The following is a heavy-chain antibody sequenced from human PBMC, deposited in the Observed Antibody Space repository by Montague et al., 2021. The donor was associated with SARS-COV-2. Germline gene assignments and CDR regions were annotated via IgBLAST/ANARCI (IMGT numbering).Heavy chain of an antibody. V-gene: IGHV3-7*01. J-gene: IGHJ6*02. CDR1: GFTFSSNW. CDR3: AKGSV. Sequence: SLRLSCAASGFTFSSNWMSWVRQAPGKGLEWVANIKPDGSAGYYVDSVKGRFTTSRDNAKNSLYLQMNSLRAEDTGVYYCAKGSVWGQGTTVTVSS. CDR2: IKPDGSAG.